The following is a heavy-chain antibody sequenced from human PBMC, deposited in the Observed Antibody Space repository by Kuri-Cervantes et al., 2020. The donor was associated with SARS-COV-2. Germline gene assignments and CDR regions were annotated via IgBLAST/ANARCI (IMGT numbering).Heavy chain of an antibody. CDR2: ISSNGGST. D-gene: IGHD3-3*01. CDR3: ARDTIFGVVIRESSAFDI. V-gene: IGHV3-64*04. CDR1: GFTFSSYA. Sequence: GGSLRLSCSASGFTFSSYAMHWVRQAPGKGLEYVSAISSNGGSTYYADSVKGRFTISRDNSKNTLYLQMNSLRAEDTAVYYCARDTIFGVVIRESSAFDIWGQGTMVTVSS. J-gene: IGHJ3*02.